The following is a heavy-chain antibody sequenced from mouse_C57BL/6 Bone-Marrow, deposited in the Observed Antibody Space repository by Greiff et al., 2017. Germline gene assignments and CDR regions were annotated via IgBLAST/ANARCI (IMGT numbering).Heavy chain of an antibody. CDR2: FDPSDSYT. Sequence: QVQLQQPGAELVMPGASVKLSCKASGYTFTSYWMHWVKQRPGQGLEWIGEFDPSDSYTNYNQKFKGKSTLTVDKSSSTAYMQLSSLASEDSAVYYCAREADYVAMDYWGQGTSVTVSS. D-gene: IGHD2-13*01. CDR1: GYTFTSYW. V-gene: IGHV1-69*01. J-gene: IGHJ4*01. CDR3: AREADYVAMDY.